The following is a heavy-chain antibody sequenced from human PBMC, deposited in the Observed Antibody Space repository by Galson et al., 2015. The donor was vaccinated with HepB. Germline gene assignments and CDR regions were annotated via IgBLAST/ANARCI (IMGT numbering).Heavy chain of an antibody. Sequence: SLRLSCAASGFTVSSNYMTWVRQAPGKGLEWVSTLYRGGSTSYDDAAMGRFTISRDNSKNTMFLQLNSLRAEDTAVYYCATEASSGYYYFDYWGQGTLVTVSS. J-gene: IGHJ4*02. CDR2: LYRGGST. CDR1: GFTVSSNY. V-gene: IGHV3-66*01. D-gene: IGHD6-19*01. CDR3: ATEASSGYYYFDY.